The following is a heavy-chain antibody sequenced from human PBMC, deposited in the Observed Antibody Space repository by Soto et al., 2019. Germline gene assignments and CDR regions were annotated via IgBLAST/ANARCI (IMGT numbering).Heavy chain of an antibody. CDR3: ARETTPTYYYFYMDV. V-gene: IGHV3-48*01. CDR1: GFTFSSYS. J-gene: IGHJ6*03. CDR2: ISSSSSTI. D-gene: IGHD4-17*01. Sequence: GGSLRLSCTASGFTFSSYSMNWVRQAPGKGLEWVSYISSSSSTIYYADSVKGRFTISRDSAKNSLYLQMNSLRAEDTAVYYCARETTPTYYYFYMDVWGKGTTVTVSS.